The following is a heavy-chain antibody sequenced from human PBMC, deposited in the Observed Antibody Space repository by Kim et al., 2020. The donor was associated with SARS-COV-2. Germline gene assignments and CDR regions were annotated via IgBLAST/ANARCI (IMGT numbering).Heavy chain of an antibody. CDR1: GFTFSSYA. CDR3: ARGSWELPHEA. V-gene: IGHV3-30-3*01. D-gene: IGHD1-26*01. J-gene: IGHJ5*02. Sequence: GGSLRLSCAASGFTFSSYAMHWVRQAPGKGLEWVAVISYDGSNKYYADSVKGRFTISRDNSKNTLYLQMNSLRAEDTAVYYCARGSWELPHEAWGQGTLVTVSS. CDR2: ISYDGSNK.